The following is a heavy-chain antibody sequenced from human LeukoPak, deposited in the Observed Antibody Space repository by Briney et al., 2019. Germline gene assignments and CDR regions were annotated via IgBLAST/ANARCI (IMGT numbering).Heavy chain of an antibody. CDR2: ISGSGGST. J-gene: IGHJ4*02. CDR3: AKIDYGDRWALDY. D-gene: IGHD4-17*01. V-gene: IGHV3-23*01. CDR1: GFTFSSYA. Sequence: AGRSLRLSCAASGFTFSSYAMSWVRQAPGKGLEWVSAISGSGGSTYYADSVKGRFTISRDNSKNTLYLQMNSLRAEDTAVYYCAKIDYGDRWALDYWGQGTLVTVSS.